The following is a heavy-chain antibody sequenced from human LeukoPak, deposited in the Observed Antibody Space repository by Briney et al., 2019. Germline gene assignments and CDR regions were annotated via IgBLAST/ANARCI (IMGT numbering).Heavy chain of an antibody. CDR3: ARYLDNTAMGTIPLDY. J-gene: IGHJ4*02. Sequence: ASLKLSCTASGYTFSSYGISWVRQAPGQGLEWMGWISAYNGSTNYAHTVKGRFTITTDKSTSTAYMQLRSLRSDDTAVYYCARYLDNTAMGTIPLDYWGQGTLVTVS. CDR1: GYTFSSYG. CDR2: ISAYNGST. V-gene: IGHV1-18*01. D-gene: IGHD5-18*01.